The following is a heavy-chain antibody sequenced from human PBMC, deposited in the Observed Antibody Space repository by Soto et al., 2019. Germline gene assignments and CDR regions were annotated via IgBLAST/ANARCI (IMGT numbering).Heavy chain of an antibody. CDR1: GFTFSSYG. J-gene: IGHJ4*02. CDR3: AKDLGRSSGFGY. CDR2: ISYDGSNK. V-gene: IGHV3-30*18. D-gene: IGHD3-22*01. Sequence: QVQLVESGGGVVQPGRSLRLSCAASGFTFSSYGRHWVRQAPGKGLEWGAVISYDGSNKYYADSVKGRFTISRDNSKNTLYLQMNSPRAEDTAVYYCAKDLGRSSGFGYWGQGTLVTVSS.